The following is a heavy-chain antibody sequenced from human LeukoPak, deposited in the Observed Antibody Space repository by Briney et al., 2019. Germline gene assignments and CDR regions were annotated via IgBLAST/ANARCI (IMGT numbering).Heavy chain of an antibody. J-gene: IGHJ5*02. D-gene: IGHD1-26*01. CDR1: GFTFSSYS. V-gene: IGHV3-21*01. CDR3: ARPLVGSRSPFDP. CDR2: ISSSSSYI. Sequence: PGGSLRLSCAASGFTFSSYSMNWVRQAPGKGLEWVSSISSSSSYIYYADSVKGRFTISRDNAKNSLYLQMNSLRAEDTAVYYCARPLVGSRSPFDPWGQGTLVTVSS.